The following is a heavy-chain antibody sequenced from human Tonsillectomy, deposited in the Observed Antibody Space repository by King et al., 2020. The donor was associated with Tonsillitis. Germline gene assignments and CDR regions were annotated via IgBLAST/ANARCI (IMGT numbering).Heavy chain of an antibody. Sequence: QLVQSGGGVVQPGRSLRLSCAASGFTLSFFAMHWVRQAPGKGLEWVAVISYDGSNKYYADSVKGRFTISRDNSKNTLYLQMNSLRPDDTAVYYCARDYYDSSGLDYWGQGTLVIVSS. CDR3: ARDYYDSSGLDY. J-gene: IGHJ4*02. V-gene: IGHV3-30-3*01. CDR2: ISYDGSNK. CDR1: GFTLSFFA. D-gene: IGHD3-22*01.